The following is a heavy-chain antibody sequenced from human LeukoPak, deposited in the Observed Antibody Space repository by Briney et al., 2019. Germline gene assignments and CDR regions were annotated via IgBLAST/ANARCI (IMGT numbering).Heavy chain of an antibody. D-gene: IGHD1-26*01. CDR3: ARQSLRVGSNNWFDP. V-gene: IGHV4-38-2*02. CDR2: IHHSGRT. CDR1: NYSISSDYY. J-gene: IGHJ5*02. Sequence: SETLSLTCIVSNYSISSDYYWGWIRQPPGKGLEWIGSIHHSGRTYYNPSLKSRVTISVDTSKNQFSLNLSSVTAADTAVYFCARQSLRVGSNNWFDPWGQGTLVTVSS.